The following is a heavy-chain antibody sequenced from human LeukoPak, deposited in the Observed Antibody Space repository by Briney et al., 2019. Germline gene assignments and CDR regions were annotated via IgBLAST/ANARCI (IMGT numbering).Heavy chain of an antibody. Sequence: SETLSLTCAVYGGSFSGYYWSWIRQPPGKGLEWIGEINRSGSTNYNPSLKSRVTISVDTSKNQFSLKLSSVTAADTAVYYCARGHYYGSGSYRLNWFDPWGQGTLVTVSS. V-gene: IGHV4-34*01. CDR3: ARGHYYGSGSYRLNWFDP. J-gene: IGHJ5*02. D-gene: IGHD3-10*01. CDR2: INRSGST. CDR1: GGSFSGYY.